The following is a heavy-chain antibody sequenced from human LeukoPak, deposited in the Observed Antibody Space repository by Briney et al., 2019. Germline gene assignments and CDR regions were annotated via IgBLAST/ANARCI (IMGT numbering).Heavy chain of an antibody. Sequence: PGRSLRLSCAASGFTFSSYAMHWVRQAPGKGLGWVAVISYDGSNKYYADSVKGRFTISRDNSKNTLYLQMNSLRAEDTAVYYCARDRAGWLRVRDAFDIWGQGTMVTVSS. D-gene: IGHD5-24*01. J-gene: IGHJ3*02. CDR2: ISYDGSNK. V-gene: IGHV3-30-3*01. CDR3: ARDRAGWLRVRDAFDI. CDR1: GFTFSSYA.